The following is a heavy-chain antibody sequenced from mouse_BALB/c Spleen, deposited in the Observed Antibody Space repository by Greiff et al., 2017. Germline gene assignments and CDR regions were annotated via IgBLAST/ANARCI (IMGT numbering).Heavy chain of an antibody. CDR1: GFNIKDTY. CDR2: IDPANGNT. J-gene: IGHJ4*01. Sequence: VQLKQSGAELVKPGASVKLSCTASGFNIKDTYMHWVKQRPEQGLEWIGRIDPANGNTKYDPKFQGKATITADTSSNTAYLQLSSLTSEDTAVYYCARSSFYGSSYYYAMDYWGQGTSVTVSS. V-gene: IGHV14-3*02. CDR3: ARSSFYGSSYYYAMDY. D-gene: IGHD1-1*01.